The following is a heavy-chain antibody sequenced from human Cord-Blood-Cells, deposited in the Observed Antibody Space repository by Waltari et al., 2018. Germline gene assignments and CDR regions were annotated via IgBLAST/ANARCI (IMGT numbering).Heavy chain of an antibody. J-gene: IGHJ4*02. CDR1: GFTFDDYA. Sequence: EVQLVESGGGLVQPGRSLRLSCAASGFTFDDYAMHWVRQAPGKGLEWVSGISWNSGSIGYADSVKGRFTSSRDNAKNSLYLQMNSLRAEDTALYYCAKDITGEAIAAAGSPGYYFDYWGQGTLVTVSS. CDR2: ISWNSGSI. V-gene: IGHV3-9*01. D-gene: IGHD6-13*01. CDR3: AKDITGEAIAAAGSPGYYFDY.